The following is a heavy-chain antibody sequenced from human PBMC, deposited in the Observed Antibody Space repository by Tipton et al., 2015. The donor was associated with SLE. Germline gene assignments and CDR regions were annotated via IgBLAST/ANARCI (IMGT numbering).Heavy chain of an antibody. Sequence: TLSLTCAVYTGSFSGYYWSWIRQSPGKGLEWIGEIHYSGNTKYNPSLKSRVTMSVDTSENQFSLRLSSVTTADTAAYYCARDRGGDYFDYWGPGTLVTVSS. CDR3: ARDRGGDYFDY. J-gene: IGHJ4*02. V-gene: IGHV4-59*01. D-gene: IGHD3-10*01. CDR1: TGSFSGYY. CDR2: IHYSGNT.